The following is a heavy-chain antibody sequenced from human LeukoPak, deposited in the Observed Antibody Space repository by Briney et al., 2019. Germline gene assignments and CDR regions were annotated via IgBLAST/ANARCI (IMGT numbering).Heavy chain of an antibody. CDR1: GGSISSGDYY. J-gene: IGHJ4*02. D-gene: IGHD2-21*01. V-gene: IGHV4-30-4*08. CDR2: IYYSGST. Sequence: SETLSLTCTVSGGSISSGDYYRSWIRQPPGKGLEWIGYIYYSGSTYYNPSLKSRVTISVDTSKNQFSLKLSSVTAADTAVYYCARRAYDVPFLDYWGQGTLVTVSS. CDR3: ARRAYDVPFLDY.